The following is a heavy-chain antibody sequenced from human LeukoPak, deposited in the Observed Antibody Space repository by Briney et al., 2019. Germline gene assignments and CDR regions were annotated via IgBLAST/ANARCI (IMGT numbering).Heavy chain of an antibody. CDR3: ARGSGLNYYDSSGYYASLEY. J-gene: IGHJ4*02. Sequence: PSETLSLTCAVYGGSFSGYYWSWIRQPPGKGLEWIGEINHSGSTNYNPSLKSRVAISVGTSKNQFSLKLSSVTAADPAVYYCARGSGLNYYDSSGYYASLEYWGQGTLVTVSS. CDR2: INHSGST. D-gene: IGHD3-22*01. CDR1: GGSFSGYY. V-gene: IGHV4-34*01.